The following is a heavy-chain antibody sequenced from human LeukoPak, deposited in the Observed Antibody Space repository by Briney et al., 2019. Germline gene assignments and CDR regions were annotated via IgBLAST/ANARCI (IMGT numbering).Heavy chain of an antibody. D-gene: IGHD3-22*01. Sequence: GGSLRLSCAASGFTFSSYSMNWVRQAPGKGLEWVSYISSSSTIYYADSVKGRFTISRDNAKNSLYLQMNSLRAEDTALYYCAKDNHYDSSGPFDYWGQGTLVTVSS. J-gene: IGHJ4*02. CDR2: ISSSSTI. CDR1: GFTFSSYS. CDR3: AKDNHYDSSGPFDY. V-gene: IGHV3-48*04.